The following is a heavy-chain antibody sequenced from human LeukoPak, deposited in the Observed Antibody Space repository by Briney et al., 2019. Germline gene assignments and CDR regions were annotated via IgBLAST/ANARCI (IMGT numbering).Heavy chain of an antibody. J-gene: IGHJ5*02. CDR3: ARDYVGGNWFDP. CDR2: ISPNSGGT. Sequence: GASVKVSCKASGYTFTDYYMHRVRQAPGQGLEWMGWISPNSGGTNYAQKFQGRVTMTRDTSISTAYMELSRLRSDDTAVYYCARDYVGGNWFDPWGQGTLVTVSS. CDR1: GYTFTDYY. V-gene: IGHV1-2*02. D-gene: IGHD3-16*01.